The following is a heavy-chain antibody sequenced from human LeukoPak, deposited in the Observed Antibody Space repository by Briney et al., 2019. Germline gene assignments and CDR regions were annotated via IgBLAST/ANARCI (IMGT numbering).Heavy chain of an antibody. Sequence: SETLSLTCTVSGGSISSYYWSWIRQPPGKGLEWIGYIYYSGSTNYNPSLKSRVTISVDTSKNQFSLKVSSVTAADTALYYCARWYSSSGYLDYWGQGTPVTVSS. D-gene: IGHD6-6*01. V-gene: IGHV4-59*12. CDR3: ARWYSSSGYLDY. J-gene: IGHJ4*02. CDR1: GGSISSYY. CDR2: IYYSGST.